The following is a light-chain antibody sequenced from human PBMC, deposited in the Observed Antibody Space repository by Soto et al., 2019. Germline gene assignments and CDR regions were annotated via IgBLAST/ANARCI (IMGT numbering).Light chain of an antibody. CDR1: SSDIGAGYD. Sequence: QSVLTQPPSVSGAPGQRVTISCNGSSSDIGAGYDVQWFQQLPGTAPKILIDADGNRPSGVPDRFSASKSDTSASLAITGLQADDEADYYCAAWDDSLEVVFGGGTKLTVL. V-gene: IGLV1-40*01. CDR2: ADG. J-gene: IGLJ2*01. CDR3: AAWDDSLEVV.